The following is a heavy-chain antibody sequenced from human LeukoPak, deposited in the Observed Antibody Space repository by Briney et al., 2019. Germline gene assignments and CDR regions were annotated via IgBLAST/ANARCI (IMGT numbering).Heavy chain of an antibody. CDR1: GDSMSNGGYF. J-gene: IGHJ4*02. CDR2: IYYTGST. CDR3: ARGLPGARIPYHFDS. D-gene: IGHD1-1*01. Sequence: SETLSLTCTVSGDSMSNGGYFWSWIRQHPGKGLEWIGYIYYTGSTTYNPSLQSRVTMSVDTSKNNFSLRLNPVTAADTAVYFCARGLPGARIPYHFDSWGQGTLVAVSS. V-gene: IGHV4-31*03.